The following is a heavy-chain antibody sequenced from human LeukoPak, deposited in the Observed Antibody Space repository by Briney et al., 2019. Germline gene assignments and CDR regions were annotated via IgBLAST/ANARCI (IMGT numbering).Heavy chain of an antibody. V-gene: IGHV4-39*07. CDR2: IYYTGTT. J-gene: IGHJ4*02. D-gene: IGHD3-10*01. Sequence: SETLSLTCAVSGGSISSSNYYWGWIRQPPGKGLEWIGSIYYTGTTYYNPSLKSRVIISVDTSRNQFSLRLTSVTAADTAVYYCTTEARGVIDYWSQGTLVTVSS. CDR1: GGSISSSNYY. CDR3: TTEARGVIDY.